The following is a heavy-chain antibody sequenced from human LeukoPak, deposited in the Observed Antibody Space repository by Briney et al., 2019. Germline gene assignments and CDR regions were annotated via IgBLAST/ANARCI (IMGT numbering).Heavy chain of an antibody. CDR2: ISRDGNNK. Sequence: GGSLRLSCAASGFDFDNYGIHWVRQAPGKRLEWVALISRDGNNKFYADSVKGRFAISRDNSQDTLYLQMNSLRAEDTAVYYCARDPTNYGSGSYQVSYWGQGTLVTVSS. V-gene: IGHV3-30*03. CDR1: GFDFDNYG. CDR3: ARDPTNYGSGSYQVSY. D-gene: IGHD3-10*01. J-gene: IGHJ4*02.